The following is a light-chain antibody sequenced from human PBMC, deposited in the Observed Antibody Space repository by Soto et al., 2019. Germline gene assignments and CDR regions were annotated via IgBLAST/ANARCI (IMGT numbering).Light chain of an antibody. Sequence: AIRMTQSPSSLSASTGDRVTITCRASQGISSYLAWYQQKPGKAPKLLIYAASTLQSGVPSRFSGSGSGTDFTLTISSLQSADFATYYCQQYYSYPPLTFGGGTKVEIK. J-gene: IGKJ4*01. CDR1: QGISSY. CDR2: AAS. CDR3: QQYYSYPPLT. V-gene: IGKV1-8*01.